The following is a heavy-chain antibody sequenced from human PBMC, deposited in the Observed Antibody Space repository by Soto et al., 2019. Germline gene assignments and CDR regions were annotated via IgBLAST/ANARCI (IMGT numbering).Heavy chain of an antibody. CDR3: ARDRRALCTGLYYGMDV. Sequence: GASVKVSCKASGYTFTNYGITWVRQAPGQGLECMGWVSGYNGNTKYAQNIQGRVSMTTDTSTRIAYMELRSLTSDDTAVYYCARDRRALCTGLYYGMDVWGQGTKVTVSS. J-gene: IGHJ6*02. D-gene: IGHD2-8*01. CDR1: GYTFTNYG. V-gene: IGHV1-18*04. CDR2: VSGYNGNT.